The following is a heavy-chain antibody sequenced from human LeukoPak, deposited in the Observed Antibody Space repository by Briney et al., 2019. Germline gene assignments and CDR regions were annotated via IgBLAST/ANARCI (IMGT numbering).Heavy chain of an antibody. J-gene: IGHJ4*02. D-gene: IGHD3-22*01. CDR3: ARGGWNKFDY. V-gene: IGHV4-59*01. CDR2: FFYSGTT. Sequence: ASETLSLTCTVSGGSISSYYWSWIRQPPGKGLEWIGFFFYSGTTNYNPSLKSRVTISVDTSKNQFSLKLSSVTAADTAVYYCARGGWNKFDYWGQGTLVTVSS. CDR1: GGSISSYY.